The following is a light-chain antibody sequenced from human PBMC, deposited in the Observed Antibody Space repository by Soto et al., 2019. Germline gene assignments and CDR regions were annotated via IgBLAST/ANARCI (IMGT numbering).Light chain of an antibody. V-gene: IGKV4-1*01. CDR3: QQYYGAPPYT. J-gene: IGKJ2*01. CDR1: QSVLYSSNNKNY. CDR2: CAS. Sequence: DIVMTQSPDSLAVSLGERATINCKSSQSVLYSSNNKNYLAWYQQRPGQPPKLLTYCASTRESGVPDRFSGSGSGTDFTLTISSLQAEDVAVYYCQQYYGAPPYTFGQGTKLEIK.